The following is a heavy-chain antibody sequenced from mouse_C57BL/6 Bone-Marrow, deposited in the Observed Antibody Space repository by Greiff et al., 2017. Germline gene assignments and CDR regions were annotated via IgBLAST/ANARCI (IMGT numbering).Heavy chain of an antibody. V-gene: IGHV1-69*01. CDR1: GYTFTSYW. CDR3: GIGGGLRFDY. CDR2: IDPSDSYT. J-gene: IGHJ2*01. Sequence: QVQLQQPGAELVMPGASVKLSCKASGYTFTSYWMHWVKQRPGQGLEWIGEIDPSDSYTNYNQKFKGKSTLTVDKSSSTAYMQLSSLTSEDSAVYYCGIGGGLRFDYWGQGTTLTVSS. D-gene: IGHD2-4*01.